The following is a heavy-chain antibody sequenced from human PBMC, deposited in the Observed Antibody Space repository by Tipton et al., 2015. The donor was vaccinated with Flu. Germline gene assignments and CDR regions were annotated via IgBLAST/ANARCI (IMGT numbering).Heavy chain of an antibody. CDR2: IWYDGSNK. D-gene: IGHD2-15*01. V-gene: IGHV3-33*01. CDR3: ARDLSDIVVVVAATPGSGGMDV. Sequence: SGFTFSSYGMHWVRQAPGKGLEWVAVIWYDGSNKYYADSVKGRFTISRDNSKNTLYLQMNSLRAEDTAVYYCARDLSDIVVVVAATPGSGGMDVWGQGTTVTVSS. J-gene: IGHJ6*02. CDR1: GFTFSSYG.